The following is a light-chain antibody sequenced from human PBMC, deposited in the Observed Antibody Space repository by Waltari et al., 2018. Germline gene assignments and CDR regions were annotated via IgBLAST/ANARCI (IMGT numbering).Light chain of an antibody. V-gene: IGLV1-40*01. J-gene: IGLJ2*01. CDR1: SPNIGAGYD. CDR2: ANS. Sequence: QSVLTQPHSVSGAPGQRVTISCTGSSPNIGAGYDVHWYQQLPGTAPKLLIYANSNRPSGVPDRFSGSKSGTSASLAITGLQAEDEADYYCQSYDSSLSAHVVFGGGTKLTVL. CDR3: QSYDSSLSAHVV.